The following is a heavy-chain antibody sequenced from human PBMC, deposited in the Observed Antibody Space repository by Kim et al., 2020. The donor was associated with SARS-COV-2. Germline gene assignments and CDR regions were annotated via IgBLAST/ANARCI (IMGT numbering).Heavy chain of an antibody. V-gene: IGHV1-69*04. CDR1: GGTFSSYA. CDR2: IIPILGIA. CDR3: ARDRVNYDSSGYRPNPFDY. D-gene: IGHD3-22*01. J-gene: IGHJ4*02. Sequence: SVKVSCQNSGGTFSSYAISWVRQAPGPGLEWMGRIIPILGIANYAQKFQGRVTITADKSTSTAYMELSSLRSEDTAVYYCARDRVNYDSSGYRPNPFDYWVQGTLVTVSS.